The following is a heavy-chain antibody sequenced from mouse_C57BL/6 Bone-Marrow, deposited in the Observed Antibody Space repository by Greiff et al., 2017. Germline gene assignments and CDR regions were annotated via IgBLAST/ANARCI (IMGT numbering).Heavy chain of an antibody. Sequence: VQLQQSGPELVKPGASVKISCKASGYTFTDYYINWVKQRPGQGLEWIGWIFPGCGSTYYNEKFKGKATLTVDKSSSTAYMLLSSLTSEDSAVYFCARSSFYYGSSYGAMDYWGQGTSVTVSS. CDR3: ARSSFYYGSSYGAMDY. CDR2: IFPGCGST. V-gene: IGHV1-75*01. D-gene: IGHD1-1*01. CDR1: GYTFTDYY. J-gene: IGHJ4*01.